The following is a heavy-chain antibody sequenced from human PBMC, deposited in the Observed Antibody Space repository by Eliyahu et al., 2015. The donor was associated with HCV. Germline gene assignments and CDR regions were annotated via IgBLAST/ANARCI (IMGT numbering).Heavy chain of an antibody. V-gene: IGHV1-2*02. D-gene: IGHD2-15*01. CDR3: ARAAEGYCSGGSCHKPYNWFDP. CDR1: GYTFTGYY. CDR2: INPNSGGT. J-gene: IGHJ5*02. Sequence: QVQLVQSGAEVKKPGASVKVSCKASGYTFTGYYMHWVRQAPGQGLEWMGWINPNSGGTNYAQKFQGRVTMTRDTSISTAYMELSRLRSDDTAVYYCARAAEGYCSGGSCHKPYNWFDPWGQGTLVTVSS.